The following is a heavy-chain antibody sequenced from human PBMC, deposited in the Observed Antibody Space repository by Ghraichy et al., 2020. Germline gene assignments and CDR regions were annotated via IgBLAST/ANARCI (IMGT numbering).Heavy chain of an antibody. CDR3: ARGDVEMAAREFWYFEL. V-gene: IGHV1-69*13. CDR1: GGSFSGLG. D-gene: IGHD5-24*01. CDR2: IIPVFGTV. J-gene: IGHJ2*01. Sequence: SVKVSCKASGGSFSGLGISWVRQAPGQGLEWMGGIIPVFGTVEYAQKFQGRITITADEATSTSYMELSSLRSVETAVYYCARGDVEMAAREFWYFELWGRGTLVTVSS.